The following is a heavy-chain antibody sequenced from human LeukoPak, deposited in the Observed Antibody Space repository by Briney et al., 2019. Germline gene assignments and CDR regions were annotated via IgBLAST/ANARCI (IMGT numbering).Heavy chain of an antibody. V-gene: IGHV4-4*07. J-gene: IGHJ5*02. Sequence: SETLSLTCIVSGASISSYYWSWIRHPAGKELEWIGRFQPSGATNYNPSLESRVTMSVDTPKNQFSLSLTSVTAADTAVYYCARDSTGTAFDPWGQGTLVTVSS. CDR1: GASISSYY. CDR2: FQPSGAT. D-gene: IGHD1-14*01. CDR3: ARDSTGTAFDP.